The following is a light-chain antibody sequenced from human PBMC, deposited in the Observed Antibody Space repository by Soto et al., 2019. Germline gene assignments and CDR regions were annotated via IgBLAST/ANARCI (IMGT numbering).Light chain of an antibody. V-gene: IGKV3-15*01. CDR2: GAS. CDR3: QQYTNWPSWT. J-gene: IGKJ1*01. CDR1: QSVNSY. Sequence: EKVMTQSPATLPMSPGERATLSCRASQSVNSYLAWYQQKPGQAPRLLIYGASTRATGIPARFSGSGSGTEFTLTISSLQSEDFAVYYCQQYTNWPSWTFGQGTKVEIK.